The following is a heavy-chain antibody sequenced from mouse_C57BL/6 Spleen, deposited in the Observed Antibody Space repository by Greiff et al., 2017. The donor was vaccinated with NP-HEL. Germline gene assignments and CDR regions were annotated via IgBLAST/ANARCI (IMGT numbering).Heavy chain of an antibody. V-gene: IGHV5-16*01. CDR1: GFTFSDYY. CDR3: ARLRFYYAMDY. Sequence: EVQLVESEGGLVQPGSSMKLSCTASGFTFSDYYMAWVRQVPEKGLEWVANINYDGSSTYYLDSLKSRFIISRDNAKNILYLQMSSLKSEDTATYYCARLRFYYAMDYWGQGTSVTVSS. D-gene: IGHD2-12*01. CDR2: INYDGSST. J-gene: IGHJ4*01.